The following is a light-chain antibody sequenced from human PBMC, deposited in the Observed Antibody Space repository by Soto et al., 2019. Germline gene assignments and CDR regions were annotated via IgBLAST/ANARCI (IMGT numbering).Light chain of an antibody. CDR2: AAS. V-gene: IGKV1-39*01. J-gene: IGKJ1*01. CDR1: QSISTY. Sequence: SQMTQSPSSLSASVGDRLTITCRASQSISTYLNWYRQKPGKAPELLIYAASSLQSGVPSRFSGSGSGTDFTLTISSLQPEDFATYYCQQSYSTPWTFGQGTKVDIK. CDR3: QQSYSTPWT.